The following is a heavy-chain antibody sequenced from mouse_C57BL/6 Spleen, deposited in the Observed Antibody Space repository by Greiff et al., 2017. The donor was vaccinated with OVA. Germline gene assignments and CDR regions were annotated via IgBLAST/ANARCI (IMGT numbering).Heavy chain of an antibody. J-gene: IGHJ4*01. D-gene: IGHD2-4*01. CDR3: ARLLPIYYDYDDYAMDY. CDR1: GYTFTSYW. V-gene: IGHV1-53*01. CDR2: INPSNGGT. Sequence: QVQLQQPGTELVKPGASVKLSCKASGYTFTSYWMHWVKQRPGQGLEWIGNINPSNGGTNYNEKFKSKATLTVDKSYSTAYMQLSSLTSEDSAVYYCARLLPIYYDYDDYAMDYWGQGTSVTVSS.